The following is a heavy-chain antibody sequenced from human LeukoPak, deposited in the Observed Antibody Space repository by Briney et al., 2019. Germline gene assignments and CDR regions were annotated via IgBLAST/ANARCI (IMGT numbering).Heavy chain of an antibody. V-gene: IGHV5-51*01. CDR2: IYPGDSDT. J-gene: IGHJ5*02. Sequence: GESLNISCKGSGYSFTSYWIGWVRQMPGKGLEWMGIIYPGDSDTRYSPSFQGQVTISADKSISTAYLQWSSLKASDTAMYYCPRSVVVVTALNWFDPWGQGTLVSVSS. D-gene: IGHD2-21*02. CDR1: GYSFTSYW. CDR3: PRSVVVVTALNWFDP.